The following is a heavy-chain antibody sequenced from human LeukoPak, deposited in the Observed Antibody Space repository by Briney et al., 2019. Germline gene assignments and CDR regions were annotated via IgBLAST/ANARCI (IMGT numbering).Heavy chain of an antibody. D-gene: IGHD3-3*01. CDR2: IYYSGST. J-gene: IGHJ3*02. V-gene: IGHV4-59*11. CDR1: GGSISGQY. CDR3: ARVYDFWSGYSEGAFDI. Sequence: PSETLSLTCSVSGGSISGQYWTWIRQPPGKRLEWIGYIYYSGSTNYNPSLKSRVTISIDTSKNQFSLKVRSVTAADTAVYYCARVYDFWSGYSEGAFDIWGQRTMVTVSS.